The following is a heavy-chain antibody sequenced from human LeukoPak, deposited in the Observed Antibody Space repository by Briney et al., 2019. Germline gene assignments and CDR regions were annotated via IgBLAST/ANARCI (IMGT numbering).Heavy chain of an antibody. Sequence: GGSLRLSCAASGFTFSSYAMSWVRQAPVKGLEWVSAISGSGSSTYYADSVKGRFTISRDNSKNTLYLQMNSQRAEDTAVYYCAKDLDVGSSSGYPDRDYWGQGTLVTVSS. D-gene: IGHD3-22*01. CDR2: ISGSGSST. CDR1: GFTFSSYA. CDR3: AKDLDVGSSSGYPDRDY. V-gene: IGHV3-23*01. J-gene: IGHJ4*02.